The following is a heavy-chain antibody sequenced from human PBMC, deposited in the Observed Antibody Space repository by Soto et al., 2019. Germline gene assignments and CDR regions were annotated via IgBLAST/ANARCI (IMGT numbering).Heavy chain of an antibody. CDR3: ARRGGDMIVGH. J-gene: IGHJ4*02. D-gene: IGHD3-22*01. Sequence: SDTLSLTCTVFGGSISSSSYYWGWIRQPPGKGLEWIGSIYYSGSTYYNPSLKSRITISVDTSKNQFSLKLSSVTAADTAVYYCARRGGDMIVGHWGQGTLVTVSS. V-gene: IGHV4-39*01. CDR2: IYYSGST. CDR1: GGSISSSSYY.